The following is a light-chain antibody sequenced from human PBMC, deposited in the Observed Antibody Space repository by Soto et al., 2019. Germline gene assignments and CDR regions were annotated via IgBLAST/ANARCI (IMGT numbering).Light chain of an antibody. J-gene: IGKJ1*01. CDR2: WAS. V-gene: IGKV4-1*01. Sequence: DIVMTQSPGSLAVSLGERATINCKSSQSVLHSSNNRNYLAWYQQKPGQSPNLLIYWASTRESGVPDRFSGSGSGTDFTLTISSLQAEDVAVYYCQQYYSTPPTFGQGTKVEIK. CDR3: QQYYSTPPT. CDR1: QSVLHSSNNRNY.